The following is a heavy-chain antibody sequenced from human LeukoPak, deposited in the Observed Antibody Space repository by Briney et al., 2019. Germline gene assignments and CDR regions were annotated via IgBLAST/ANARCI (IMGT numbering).Heavy chain of an antibody. V-gene: IGHV3-23*01. CDR3: AKDRLLNY. J-gene: IGHJ4*02. CDR2: ISGSGGST. D-gene: IGHD6-25*01. CDR1: GFTFSSYA. Sequence: QSGGSLRLSCAASGFTFSSYAMSWVRQAPGKGLEWVSGISGSGGSTYYADSVKGRFTISRDNSRNTLYLQMNSRRAEDTAVYYCAKDRLLNYWGQGTMVTVSS.